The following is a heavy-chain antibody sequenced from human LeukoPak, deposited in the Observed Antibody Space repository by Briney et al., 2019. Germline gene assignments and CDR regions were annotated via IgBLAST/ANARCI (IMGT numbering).Heavy chain of an antibody. CDR2: ISGSGGST. D-gene: IGHD6-19*01. J-gene: IGHJ6*02. Sequence: GGSLRLSCAASGFTFSSYAISWVRQAPGKGLEWVSAISGSGGSTYYAGSVKGRFTISGDNSKNTLYLQMNSLRAEDTAVYYCANIDSSGWQVYYYYGMDVWGQGTTVTVSS. CDR1: GFTFSSYA. V-gene: IGHV3-23*01. CDR3: ANIDSSGWQVYYYYGMDV.